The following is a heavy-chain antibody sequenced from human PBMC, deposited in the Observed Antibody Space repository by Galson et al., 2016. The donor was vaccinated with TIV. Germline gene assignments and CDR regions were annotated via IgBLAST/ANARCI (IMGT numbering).Heavy chain of an antibody. CDR3: ARDAGTYYHAFDG. Sequence: LSLTCTVSGASISNGDYYWGWIRQSPGKGLEWIGYIYYSGSTNYSPSLKSRLTMPVDRSRNQFSLSLYSVTAADTAVYFCARDAGTYYHAFDGWGQGTMVTVSS. CDR2: IYYSGST. V-gene: IGHV4-30-4*01. J-gene: IGHJ3*01. D-gene: IGHD3-22*01. CDR1: GASISNGDYY.